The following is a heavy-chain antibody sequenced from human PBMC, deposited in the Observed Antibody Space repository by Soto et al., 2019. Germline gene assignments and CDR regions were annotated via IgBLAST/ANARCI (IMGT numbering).Heavy chain of an antibody. J-gene: IGHJ4*02. CDR3: AIADYGDDDY. CDR2: IKAYSGNT. CDR1: GYTFPTST. V-gene: IGHV1-18*01. D-gene: IGHD4-17*01. Sequence: QLRLVQSGAEAKKPGASVKVSCKASGYTFPTSTIIWVRQAPGQGLEWMGWIKAYSGNTNYAQKLQGRVTMTTDTSTNTAYMELRSLTTDDTAIYYCAIADYGDDDYWGQGTLVTVSS.